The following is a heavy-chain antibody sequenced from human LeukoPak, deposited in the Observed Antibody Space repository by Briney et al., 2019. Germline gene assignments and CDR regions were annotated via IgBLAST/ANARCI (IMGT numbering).Heavy chain of an antibody. Sequence: PEGSLRLSCAVSGFTFGNYGMHWVRQAPGKGLEWVAVISYDGSNKYYADSVKGRFTISRDNSKNTLYLQMNSLRAEDTAVYYCAKDPGYGMDVWGQGTTVTVSS. CDR3: AKDPGYGMDV. J-gene: IGHJ6*02. V-gene: IGHV3-30*18. CDR2: ISYDGSNK. CDR1: GFTFGNYG.